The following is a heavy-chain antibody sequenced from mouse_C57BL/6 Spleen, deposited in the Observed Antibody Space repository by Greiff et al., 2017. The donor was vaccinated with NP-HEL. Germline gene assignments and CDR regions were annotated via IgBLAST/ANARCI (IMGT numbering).Heavy chain of an antibody. D-gene: IGHD1-1*01. CDR1: GFTFTDYY. J-gene: IGHJ4*01. CDR2: IRNKANGYTT. CDR3: ARSPYYYGSSYDAMDY. Sequence: DVKLLESGGGLVQPGGSLSLSCAASGFTFTDYYMSWVRQPPGKALEWLGFIRNKANGYTTEYSASVKGRFTISRDNSQSILYLQMNALRAEDSATYYCARSPYYYGSSYDAMDYWGQGTSVTVSS. V-gene: IGHV7-3*01.